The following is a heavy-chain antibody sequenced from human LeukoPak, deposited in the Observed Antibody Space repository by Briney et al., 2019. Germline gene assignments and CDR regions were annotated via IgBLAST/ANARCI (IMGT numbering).Heavy chain of an antibody. J-gene: IGHJ4*02. V-gene: IGHV3-74*01. Sequence: GGSLRLSCTASGFAFTTYWMHWVRQAPGKGLVWVSRISPDGSSTSYADSVKGRFTISRDNARNTLDLQMDSLRVDDTAVYWCVRELGNTWPIDYWGQGTLVTVSS. CDR2: ISPDGSST. CDR3: VRELGNTWPIDY. CDR1: GFAFTTYW.